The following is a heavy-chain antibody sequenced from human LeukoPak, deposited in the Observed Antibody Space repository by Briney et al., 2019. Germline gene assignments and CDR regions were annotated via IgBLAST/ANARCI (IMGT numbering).Heavy chain of an antibody. CDR2: ITPLFGTV. CDR1: GGTFSSYA. CDR3: ARDKVRGSWFDP. J-gene: IGHJ5*02. Sequence: ASVKVSCKASGGTFSSYAITWVRQAPGQGLEWMGRITPLFGTVNYAQTFQGRVTITTDESTSTAYMELSSLRSEDTAMYYCARDKVRGSWFDPWGQGTLVTVSS. D-gene: IGHD3-16*01. V-gene: IGHV1-69*05.